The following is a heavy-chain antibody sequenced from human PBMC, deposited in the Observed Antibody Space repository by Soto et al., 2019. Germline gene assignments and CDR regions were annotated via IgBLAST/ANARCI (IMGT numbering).Heavy chain of an antibody. Sequence: ASVKVSCKASGGTFSSYTISWVRQAPGQGLEWMGRIIPILGIANYAQKFQGRVTITADKSTSTAYMELSSLRSEDTAVYYCARESIESVVASDAFDIWGQGTMVTVSS. J-gene: IGHJ3*02. CDR2: IIPILGIA. V-gene: IGHV1-69*04. D-gene: IGHD3-22*01. CDR1: GGTFSSYT. CDR3: ARESIESVVASDAFDI.